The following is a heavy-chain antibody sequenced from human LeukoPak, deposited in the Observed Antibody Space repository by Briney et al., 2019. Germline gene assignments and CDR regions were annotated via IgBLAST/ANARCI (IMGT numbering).Heavy chain of an antibody. CDR3: ARDVDGGVALYFDL. V-gene: IGHV3-48*03. CDR1: GFTFSSYE. J-gene: IGHJ2*01. D-gene: IGHD3-16*01. Sequence: AGGSLRLSCAASGFTFSSYEMNWVRQAPGKGLEWVSYISNSGSPIYYADSVKGRFTISRDNAKNSLYLQMNSLRAEDTAVYYCARDVDGGVALYFDLWGRGTLVTVSS. CDR2: ISNSGSPI.